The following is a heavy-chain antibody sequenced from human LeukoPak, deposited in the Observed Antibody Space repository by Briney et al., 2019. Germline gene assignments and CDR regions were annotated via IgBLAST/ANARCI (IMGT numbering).Heavy chain of an antibody. V-gene: IGHV5-51*01. D-gene: IGHD3-9*01. CDR1: GYSFTSYW. CDR2: IYPGDSDT. J-gene: IGHJ4*02. CDR3: ARHFSDDILTVNY. Sequence: RGESLKISCKGSGYSFTSYWIGWVRQMPGKGLEWMGIIYPGDSDTRYSPSFQGQVTISADKSISTAYLQWSSLKASDTAMYYCARHFSDDILTVNYWGQGTLVTASS.